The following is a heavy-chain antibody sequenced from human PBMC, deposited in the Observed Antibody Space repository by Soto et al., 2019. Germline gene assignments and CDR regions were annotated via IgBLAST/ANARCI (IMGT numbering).Heavy chain of an antibody. D-gene: IGHD2-2*01. CDR3: ERSSPYIVVRKPTGNQDYYGMDV. Sequence: QVQLVQSGAEVKKPGSSVKVFCKASGGTFSNYTISWVRQAPGQGLEWMGGIIPVFGTTDYEQKFQGRVMITADGSTSTAYMKLGSLRSADTGVYYCERSSPYIVVRKPTGNQDYYGMDVWGQGNTVTVSS. V-gene: IGHV1-69*01. J-gene: IGHJ6*02. CDR2: IIPVFGTT. CDR1: GGTFSNYT.